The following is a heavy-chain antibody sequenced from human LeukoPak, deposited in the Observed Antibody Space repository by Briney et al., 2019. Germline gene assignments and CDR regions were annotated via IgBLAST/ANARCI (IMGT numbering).Heavy chain of an antibody. CDR1: GYTFTDYY. Sequence: ASVKVSCKASGYTFTDYYMHWVRQAPGRGLEWMGRINPNSGGSNYAQKFQDRVTMTRDTSISTAYMALNSLRSDDTAVYYCARGSGYGDSPGLHWGQGALVTVSS. D-gene: IGHD4-17*01. J-gene: IGHJ4*02. CDR3: ARGSGYGDSPGLH. CDR2: INPNSGGS. V-gene: IGHV1-2*06.